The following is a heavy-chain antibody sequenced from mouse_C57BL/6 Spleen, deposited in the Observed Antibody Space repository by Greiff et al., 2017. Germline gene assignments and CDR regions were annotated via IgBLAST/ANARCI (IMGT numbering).Heavy chain of an antibody. CDR1: GYTFTSYW. CDR2: IDPSDSYT. Sequence: VQLQQPGAELVKPGASVKLSCKASGYTFTSYWMQWVKQRPGQGLEWIGEIDPSDSYTNYNQKFKGKATLTVDTSSSTAYMQLSSLTSEDSAVYYCASPNYAMDYWGQGTSVTGSS. V-gene: IGHV1-50*01. CDR3: ASPNYAMDY. J-gene: IGHJ4*01.